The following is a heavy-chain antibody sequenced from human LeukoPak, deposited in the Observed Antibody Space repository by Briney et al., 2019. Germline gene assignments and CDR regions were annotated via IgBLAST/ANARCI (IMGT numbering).Heavy chain of an antibody. CDR1: GYTFTSYG. V-gene: IGHV1-18*01. Sequence: ASVKVSCKASGYTFTSYGISWVRQAPGQGLEWMGWISAYNGNTNYAQKLQGRVTMTTDTSTSTAYMELRSLRSDDTAVYYCARSVLSGGYVDIVATITFEDYWGQGTLVAVSS. J-gene: IGHJ4*02. CDR2: ISAYNGNT. CDR3: ARSVLSGGYVDIVATITFEDY. D-gene: IGHD5-12*01.